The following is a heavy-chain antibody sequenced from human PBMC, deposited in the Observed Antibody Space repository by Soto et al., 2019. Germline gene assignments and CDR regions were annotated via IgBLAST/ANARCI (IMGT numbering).Heavy chain of an antibody. CDR3: AKTPPRTTATAYYFDY. Sequence: SVKVSCKASGDTFSSSYAISWVRQAPGQGLEWMGGIIPIFATANYAQKFQGRVTITADESTNTAYMELSSLRSEDTAVYYCAKTPPRTTATAYYFDYWGQGTLVTVSS. D-gene: IGHD4-17*01. CDR1: GDTFSSSYA. J-gene: IGHJ4*02. V-gene: IGHV1-69*13. CDR2: IIPIFATA.